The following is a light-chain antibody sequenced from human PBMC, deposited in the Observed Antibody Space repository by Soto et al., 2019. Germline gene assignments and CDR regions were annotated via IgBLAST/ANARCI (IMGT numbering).Light chain of an antibody. CDR1: QSVSSN. V-gene: IGKV3D-15*01. Sequence: EIVMTQSPATLSVSPGERATLSCRASQSVSSNLAWYQQKPGQAHRLLIYGASTRATGIPARFSGSGSGTEFTLTISSLQSEDFAAYYCQQYNNWPPLTFGGGTKVEIK. J-gene: IGKJ4*01. CDR2: GAS. CDR3: QQYNNWPPLT.